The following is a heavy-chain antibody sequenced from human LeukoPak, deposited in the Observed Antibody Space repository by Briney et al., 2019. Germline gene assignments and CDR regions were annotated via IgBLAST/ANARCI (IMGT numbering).Heavy chain of an antibody. CDR3: ARDTFRSIAVAIDY. CDR2: INGDESST. J-gene: IGHJ4*02. Sequence: GGSLRLSYAASAFTFNTYWMHWVRQVPGRGLEWVSRINGDESSTNYADSVKGRFTISRDNSKNALYLQMNSLRAEDTAVHYCARDTFRSIAVAIDYWGQGTLVTISS. V-gene: IGHV3-74*01. CDR1: AFTFNTYW. D-gene: IGHD6-19*01.